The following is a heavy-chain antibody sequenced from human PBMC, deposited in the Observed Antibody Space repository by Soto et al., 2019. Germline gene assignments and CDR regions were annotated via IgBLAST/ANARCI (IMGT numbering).Heavy chain of an antibody. Sequence: PSETLSLTCAVSGGSISSGGYSWSWIRQPPGKGLEWIGYIYHSGSTYYNPSLKSRVTISVDRSKNQFSLKLSSVTAADTAVYYCASSFYDFWSGYSDYWGQGTLVTVS. J-gene: IGHJ4*02. CDR3: ASSFYDFWSGYSDY. V-gene: IGHV4-30-2*01. D-gene: IGHD3-3*01. CDR2: IYHSGST. CDR1: GGSISSGGYS.